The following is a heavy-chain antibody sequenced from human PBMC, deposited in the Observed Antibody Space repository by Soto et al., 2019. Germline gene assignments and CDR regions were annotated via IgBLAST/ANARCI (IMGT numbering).Heavy chain of an antibody. Sequence: SETLSLTCSVSGSSISSFYWSWIRQPPGKGLEWIGQIYYTGSTRYNPSLESRITISLDTSKSQFSLKLNSVTAEDTAVYYCAKREENTYGLFHWGQGTLVTVSS. CDR3: AKREENTYGLFH. D-gene: IGHD5-18*01. CDR1: GSSISSFY. J-gene: IGHJ4*02. CDR2: IYYTGST. V-gene: IGHV4-59*12.